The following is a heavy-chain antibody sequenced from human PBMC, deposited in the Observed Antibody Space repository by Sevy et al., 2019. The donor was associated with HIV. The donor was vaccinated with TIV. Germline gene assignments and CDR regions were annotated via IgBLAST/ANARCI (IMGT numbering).Heavy chain of an antibody. V-gene: IGHV4-4*07. Sequence: SETLSLTCTVSGGSISSYYWSWIRQPAGKGLEWIGRIYTSGSTNYNPSLKSRVTMSVDTSKNQFSLKLSSVTAADTAVYYCARGPYSSGLYYYYGMDVWDQGTTVTVSS. J-gene: IGHJ6*02. CDR2: IYTSGST. D-gene: IGHD6-19*01. CDR3: ARGPYSSGLYYYYGMDV. CDR1: GGSISSYY.